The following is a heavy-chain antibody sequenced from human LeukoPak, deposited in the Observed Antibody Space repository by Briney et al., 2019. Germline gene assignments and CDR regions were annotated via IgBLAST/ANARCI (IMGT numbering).Heavy chain of an antibody. J-gene: IGHJ4*02. CDR1: GGTFSNYG. D-gene: IGHD3-10*01. CDR2: IIPIFGTV. Sequence: ASVKVSCKASGGTFSNYGIIWVRQAPGQGLEWMGGIIPIFGTVKYAQKFQGRVTITADKSTSTAYMELSSLRSEDTAVYYCARAPYYYGSGSYRLDYWGQGTLVTVSS. CDR3: ARAPYYYGSGSYRLDY. V-gene: IGHV1-69*06.